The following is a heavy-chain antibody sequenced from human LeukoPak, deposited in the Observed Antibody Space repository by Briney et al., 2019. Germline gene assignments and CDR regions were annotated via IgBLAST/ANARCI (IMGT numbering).Heavy chain of an antibody. CDR1: GYTFTGYY. CDR3: MRDTYASSWLWGFDL. D-gene: IGHD6-13*01. J-gene: IGHJ5*02. CDR2: INPNSGGT. V-gene: IGHV1-2*02. Sequence: ASVKVSCKASGYTFTGYYMHWVRQAPGQGLEWMGWINPNSGGTNYAQKFQGRVTMTRDTSISTAYMELSRLRSEDTAMYYCMRDTYASSWLWGFDLWGQGTLVTVSS.